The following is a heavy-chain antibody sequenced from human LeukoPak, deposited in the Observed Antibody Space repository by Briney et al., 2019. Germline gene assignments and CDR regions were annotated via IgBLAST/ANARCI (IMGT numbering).Heavy chain of an antibody. V-gene: IGHV3-30-3*01. CDR2: ISYDGSNK. D-gene: IGHD5-18*01. CDR3: ASRKDTPHLPDY. CDR1: GFTFSSYA. Sequence: GGSLRLSCAASGFTFSSYAMHWVRQAPGKGLEWVAVISYDGSNKYYADSVKGRFTISRDNSNNTLYLQMNSLRAEDTAVYYCASRKDTPHLPDYWGQGTLVTVSS. J-gene: IGHJ4*02.